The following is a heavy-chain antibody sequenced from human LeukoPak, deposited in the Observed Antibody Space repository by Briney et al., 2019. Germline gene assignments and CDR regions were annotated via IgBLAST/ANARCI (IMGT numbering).Heavy chain of an antibody. CDR2: ISAYNGNT. D-gene: IGHD2-2*01. CDR1: GYTFTSYG. CDR3: ARAAYCSSTSCYGNNWFDP. V-gene: IGHV1-18*01. Sequence: GASVKVSCKASGYTFTSYGISWVRQAPGQGLEWMGWISAYNGNTNYAQKLQGRVTMTTDTSTSTAYMELRSLRSDDTAVYYCARAAYCSSTSCYGNNWFDPWGQGTLVTVSS. J-gene: IGHJ5*02.